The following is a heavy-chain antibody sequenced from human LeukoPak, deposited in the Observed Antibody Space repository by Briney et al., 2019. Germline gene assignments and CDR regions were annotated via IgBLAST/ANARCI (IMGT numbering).Heavy chain of an antibody. Sequence: PAETLSLTCTVSGGSISSSSYYWGWIRQPPGTGLEWIGSIYYSGSTYYNPSLKRRVTISVDTSKNQFSLKLSSVTAADTAVYYCATGYGDYDYWGQGTLVTVSS. CDR3: ATGYGDYDY. J-gene: IGHJ4*02. V-gene: IGHV4-39*07. D-gene: IGHD4-17*01. CDR2: IYYSGST. CDR1: GGSISSSSYY.